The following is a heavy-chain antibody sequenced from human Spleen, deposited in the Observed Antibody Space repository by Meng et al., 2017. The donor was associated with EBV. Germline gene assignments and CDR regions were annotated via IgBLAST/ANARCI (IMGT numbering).Heavy chain of an antibody. V-gene: IGHV2-5*01. CDR2: LYWSGYK. J-gene: IGHJ5*01. CDR3: AHTLGWLPDDS. Sequence: QITLKESGPTLVKPTQTLTLTCTFSGFSFDTSGVGVGWFRQPPGRAPEWLALLYWSGYKRLSPSLRSSLTITRDTSTNEVVLTMTNMLPVDTATYYCAHTLGWLPDDSWGPGTLVTVSS. CDR1: GFSFDTSGVG. D-gene: IGHD6-19*01.